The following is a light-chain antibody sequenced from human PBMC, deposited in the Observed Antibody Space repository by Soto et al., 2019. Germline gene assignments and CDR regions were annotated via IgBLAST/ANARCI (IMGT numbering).Light chain of an antibody. J-gene: IGLJ2*01. Sequence: QAVVTQEPSLTVSPGGTVTLTCGSSTGAVTSGHYPYWFQQKPGQAPRTLIYVTNNKHSWTPARFSGSLLGGKAALTLSGAQPEDEAEYYCLLSYSGPRVFGGGTQLTVL. CDR2: VTN. CDR3: LLSYSGPRV. CDR1: TGAVTSGHY. V-gene: IGLV7-46*01.